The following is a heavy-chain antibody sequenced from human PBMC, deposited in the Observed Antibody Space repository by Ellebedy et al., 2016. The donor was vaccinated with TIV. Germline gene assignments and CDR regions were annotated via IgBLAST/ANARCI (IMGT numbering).Heavy chain of an antibody. CDR3: ARNASGEADV. CDR2: ISAYNGYT. V-gene: IGHV1-18*04. CDR1: GYIFTGYY. D-gene: IGHD3-10*01. Sequence: AASVKVSCKASGYIFTGYYMHWVRQAPGQGLEWMGYISAYNGYTKYTQKLQGRVTMTTDTSTSTAYIELRSLRSNDTAVYYCARNASGEADVWGQGTTVTVSS. J-gene: IGHJ6*02.